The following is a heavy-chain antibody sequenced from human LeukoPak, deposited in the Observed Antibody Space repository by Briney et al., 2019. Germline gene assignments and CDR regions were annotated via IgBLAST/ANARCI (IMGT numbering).Heavy chain of an antibody. V-gene: IGHV1-2*02. CDR3: ATLKYCSSTSCYELDFDY. CDR1: GYTLTELS. J-gene: IGHJ4*02. CDR2: INPSSGAT. Sequence: ASVKVSCKVSGYTLTELSMHWVRQAPGQGLEWMGWINPSSGATNYAQKFQGRVTMTRDTSISTAYMELSRLRSDDTAVYYCATLKYCSSTSCYELDFDYWGQGTLVTVSS. D-gene: IGHD2-2*01.